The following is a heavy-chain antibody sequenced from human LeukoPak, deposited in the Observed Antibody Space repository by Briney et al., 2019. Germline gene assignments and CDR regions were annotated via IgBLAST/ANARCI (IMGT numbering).Heavy chain of an antibody. CDR1: GGSISSYY. D-gene: IGHD5-24*01. J-gene: IGHJ3*02. CDR3: ARVEMQDAFDI. Sequence: SETLSLTCTVSGGSISSYYWSWIRQPPGKGLEWIGYIYYSGSTNYNPSLKSRVTTSVDTSKNQFSLKLSSVTAADTAVYYCARVEMQDAFDIWGQGTMVTVSS. V-gene: IGHV4-59*01. CDR2: IYYSGST.